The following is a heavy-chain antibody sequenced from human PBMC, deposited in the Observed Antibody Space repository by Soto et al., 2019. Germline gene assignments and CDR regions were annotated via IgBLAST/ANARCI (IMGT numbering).Heavy chain of an antibody. CDR3: AAGNCGGDCYTMYYFDY. V-gene: IGHV1-58*01. D-gene: IGHD2-21*02. Sequence: QMQLVQSGPEVKKPGTSVKVSCKASGFTFTSSAVQWVRQARGQRLEWIGWIVVGSGNTNYAQKFQERVTITRDMSTSTAYMELSSLRSEDTAVYYCAAGNCGGDCYTMYYFDYWGQGTLVTVSS. J-gene: IGHJ4*02. CDR1: GFTFTSSA. CDR2: IVVGSGNT.